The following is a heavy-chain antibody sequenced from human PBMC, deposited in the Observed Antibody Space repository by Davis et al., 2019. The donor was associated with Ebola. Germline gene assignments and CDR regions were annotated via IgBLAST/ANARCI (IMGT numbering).Heavy chain of an antibody. Sequence: GESLKISCAASGFTFSSYSMNWVRQAPGKGLEWVSSISSSSSYIYYADSVKGRFTISRDNAKNSLYLQMNSLRTEDTALYYCAKDFGLYYYYGMDVWGQGTTVTVSS. CDR1: GFTFSSYS. CDR2: ISSSSSYI. CDR3: AKDFGLYYYYGMDV. V-gene: IGHV3-21*04. D-gene: IGHD3-10*01. J-gene: IGHJ6*02.